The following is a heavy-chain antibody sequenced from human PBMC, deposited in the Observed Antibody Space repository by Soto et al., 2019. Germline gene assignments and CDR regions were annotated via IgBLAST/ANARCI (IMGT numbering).Heavy chain of an antibody. CDR3: ARDDILCSGGSCYGVPMAV. Sequence: EVQLVESGGGLVQPGGSLRLSCAASGFTVSSKYMSWVRQAPGKGLEWVSLIQSGGTTYYADSVKGRFTISRDSSKNMLNLQMDSPRAEDRAVYYCARDDILCSGGSCYGVPMAVWGKGTTVTVSS. D-gene: IGHD2-15*01. V-gene: IGHV3-66*01. J-gene: IGHJ6*03. CDR2: IQSGGTT. CDR1: GFTVSSKY.